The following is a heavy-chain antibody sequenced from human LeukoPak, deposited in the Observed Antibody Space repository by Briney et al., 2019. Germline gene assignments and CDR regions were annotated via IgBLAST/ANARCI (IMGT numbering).Heavy chain of an antibody. Sequence: ALVKVSCKASGYTFTDYYMHWVRQAPGQGFEWMGWINPNDGDTNYAQKFQGRVTMTRDTSISTAHMEVSRLRSDDTAVYYCARANFLYCSSSTCLFDYWGQGTLVTVSS. V-gene: IGHV1-2*02. CDR2: INPNDGDT. CDR3: ARANFLYCSSSTCLFDY. D-gene: IGHD2-2*01. J-gene: IGHJ4*02. CDR1: GYTFTDYY.